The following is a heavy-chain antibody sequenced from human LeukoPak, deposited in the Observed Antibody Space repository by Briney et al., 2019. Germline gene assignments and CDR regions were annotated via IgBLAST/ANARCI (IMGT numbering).Heavy chain of an antibody. D-gene: IGHD2-15*01. CDR3: ARHRRLGYCSGGSCYNFDY. CDR2: IYYSGST. J-gene: IGHJ4*02. V-gene: IGHV4-39*01. Sequence: SSETLSLTCTVSGGSISSSSYYWGWLRQPPGKGLEWIGSIYYSGSTYYNPSLKSRVTISVDTSKNQFSLKLSSVTAADTAVYYCARHRRLGYCSGGSCYNFDYWGQGTMVTVSS. CDR1: GGSISSSSYY.